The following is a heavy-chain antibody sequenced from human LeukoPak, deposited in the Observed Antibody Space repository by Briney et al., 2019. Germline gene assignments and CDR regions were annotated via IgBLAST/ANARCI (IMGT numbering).Heavy chain of an antibody. D-gene: IGHD2-15*01. Sequence: NPGGSLRLSCAASGFTFSNSGMNWVRQAPGKGLEWVSSISYSSGHIYYADSVKGRFTISRDNAKNSLYLQMNSLRVEDTAVYYCAKVGEGYCSGGSCYAGDYWGQGTLVTVSS. CDR1: GFTFSNSG. CDR3: AKVGEGYCSGGSCYAGDY. J-gene: IGHJ4*02. V-gene: IGHV3-21*01. CDR2: ISYSSGHI.